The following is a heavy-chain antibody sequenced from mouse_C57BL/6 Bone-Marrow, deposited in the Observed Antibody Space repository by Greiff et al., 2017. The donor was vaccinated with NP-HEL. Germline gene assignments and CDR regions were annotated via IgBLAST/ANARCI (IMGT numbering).Heavy chain of an antibody. V-gene: IGHV1-55*01. D-gene: IGHD2-4*01. CDR2: IYPGSGST. CDR1: GYTFTSYW. CDR3: ARTGGMDYDGPFDY. Sequence: QVQLQQPGAELVKPGASVKMSCKASGYTFTSYWLTWVKQRPGQGLEWIGDIYPGSGSTNYNEKFKSKATLTVDTSSSTAYMQLSSLTSEDSAVYYCARTGGMDYDGPFDYWGQGTTLTVSS. J-gene: IGHJ2*01.